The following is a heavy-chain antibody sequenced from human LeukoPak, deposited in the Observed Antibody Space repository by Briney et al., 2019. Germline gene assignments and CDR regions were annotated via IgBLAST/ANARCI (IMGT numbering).Heavy chain of an antibody. CDR3: AKAERYFDWLLSFDY. CDR1: RFTFSSYG. CDR2: ISDTGGST. J-gene: IGHJ4*02. D-gene: IGHD3-9*01. Sequence: GGSLRLSCAASRFTFSSYGMNWVRQAPGKGLEWVSGISDTGGSTYYADSVKGRFTISRDNSKNTLYLQMNSLRAEDTAVYYCAKAERYFDWLLSFDYWGQGTLVTVSS. V-gene: IGHV3-23*01.